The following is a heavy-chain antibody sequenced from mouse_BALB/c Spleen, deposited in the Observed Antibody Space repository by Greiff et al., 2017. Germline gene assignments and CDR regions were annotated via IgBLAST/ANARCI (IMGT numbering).Heavy chain of an antibody. CDR3: ARTYRYDDGYFDY. J-gene: IGHJ2*01. D-gene: IGHD2-14*01. CDR1: GFNIKDTY. CDR2: IDPANGNT. Sequence: EVKLVESGAELVKPGASVKLSCTASGFNIKDTYMHWVKQRPEQGLEWIGRIDPANGNTKYDPKFQGKATITADTSSNTAYLQLSSLTSEDTAVYYCARTYRYDDGYFDYWGQGTTLTVSS. V-gene: IGHV14-3*02.